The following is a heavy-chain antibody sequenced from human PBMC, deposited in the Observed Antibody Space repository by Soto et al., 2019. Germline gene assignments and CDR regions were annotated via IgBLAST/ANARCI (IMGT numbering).Heavy chain of an antibody. V-gene: IGHV4-30-4*01. CDR3: ARTLRRGPPFDY. CDR2: IYYSGST. Sequence: SLTWTVSGGSMSSDDYYGSWIRQRRGKGLECSGYIYYSGSTYYNPSLKRRVTISVDTSKNQLSLKLSSVPAADTAVYYCARTLRRGPPFDYRGQGTLVTVSS. J-gene: IGHJ4*02. CDR1: GGSMSSDDYY. D-gene: IGHD3-10*01.